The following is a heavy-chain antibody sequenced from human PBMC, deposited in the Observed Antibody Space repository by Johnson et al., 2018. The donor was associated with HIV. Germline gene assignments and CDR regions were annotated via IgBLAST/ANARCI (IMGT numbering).Heavy chain of an antibody. Sequence: QVQLVESGGGVVQPGRSLRLSCAASGFTFSSYAMHWVRQAPGKGLEWVAVISYDGSNKYYADSVKGRFTISRDNSKNTLYLQMNSLRAEDTAVYYCARDPSDYDSSGLALRNDAFDIGGQGTMVTVSS. D-gene: IGHD3-22*01. CDR1: GFTFSSYA. CDR2: ISYDGSNK. CDR3: ARDPSDYDSSGLALRNDAFDI. V-gene: IGHV3-30-3*01. J-gene: IGHJ3*02.